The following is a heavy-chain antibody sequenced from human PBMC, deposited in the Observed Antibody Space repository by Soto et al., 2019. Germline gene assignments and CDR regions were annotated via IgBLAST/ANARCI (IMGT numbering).Heavy chain of an antibody. CDR1: GFPFGDYA. CDR2: IRSKGYGGTT. Sequence: PGGSLRLSCTASGFPFGDYAMHCFRQAPGKGLEWVGFIRSKGYGGTTEYAASVKGRFTISSDDSNSIAYLQMNSLKTEDTAVYYFTRASASRSFDYYYGMDFWAQGTTVPV. V-gene: IGHV3-49*03. J-gene: IGHJ6*02. CDR3: TRASASRSFDYYYGMDF.